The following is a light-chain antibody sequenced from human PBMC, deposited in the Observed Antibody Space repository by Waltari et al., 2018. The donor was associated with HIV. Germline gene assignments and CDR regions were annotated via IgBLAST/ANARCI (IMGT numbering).Light chain of an antibody. CDR2: SNN. CDR3: TTWDDSLNVLV. J-gene: IGLJ3*02. Sequence: QSVLTQPPSASGTPGQTVTISCSGSRSNIGSNTVNWYQHRPGTAPKLLIYSNNVRPSGVPDRFSGFKSGTSASLAISGLQSQDEADYYCTTWDDSLNVLVFGGGTEVTVL. V-gene: IGLV1-44*01. CDR1: RSNIGSNT.